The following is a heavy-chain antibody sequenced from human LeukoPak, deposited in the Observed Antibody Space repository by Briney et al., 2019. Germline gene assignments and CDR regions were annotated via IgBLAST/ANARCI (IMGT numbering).Heavy chain of an antibody. CDR3: ARAGVSGYDQ. CDR2: INHSGST. CDR1: GGSFSGYY. V-gene: IGHV4-34*01. J-gene: IGHJ4*02. Sequence: SETLSLTCAVYGGSFSGYYWSWIRQPPGEGLEWIGEINHSGSTNYNPSLKSRVTISVDTSKNQFSLKLSSVTAADTVVYYCARAGVSGYDQWGQGTLVTVSS. D-gene: IGHD5-12*01.